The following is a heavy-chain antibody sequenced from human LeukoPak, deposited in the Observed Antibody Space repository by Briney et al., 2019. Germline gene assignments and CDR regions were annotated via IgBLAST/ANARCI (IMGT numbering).Heavy chain of an antibody. CDR1: GYTFTSYG. D-gene: IGHD3-3*01. J-gene: IGHJ4*02. V-gene: IGHV1-18*01. CDR3: ARDSDRLRFKRARDY. CDR2: ISAYNGNT. Sequence: ASVKVSCKASGYTFTSYGISWVRQAPGQGLEWMGWISAYNGNTNYAQKLQGRVTMTTDTSTSTAYMELRSVRSDDTAVYYCARDSDRLRFKRARDYWGQGTLVTVSS.